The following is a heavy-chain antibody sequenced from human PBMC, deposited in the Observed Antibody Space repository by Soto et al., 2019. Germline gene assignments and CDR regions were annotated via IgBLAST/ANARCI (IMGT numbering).Heavy chain of an antibody. D-gene: IGHD2-15*01. CDR3: ARDSRYCSGNSCYSPFDP. CDR2: KYHSGTT. Sequence: SETLSLTCTLSGGSITSGGYYWSWIRQPPGKGLEWIGYKYHSGTTYYNPSLRSRVSISVDTSKNQFALKLSSVTAADTAVYYCARDSRYCSGNSCYSPFDPWGQGALVTVSS. V-gene: IGHV4-31*03. CDR1: GGSITSGGYY. J-gene: IGHJ5*02.